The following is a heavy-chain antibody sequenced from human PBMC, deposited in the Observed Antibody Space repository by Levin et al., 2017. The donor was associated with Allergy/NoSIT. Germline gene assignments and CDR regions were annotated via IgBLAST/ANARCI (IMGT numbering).Heavy chain of an antibody. CDR2: IQSDGART. J-gene: IGHJ4*02. V-gene: IGHV3-74*01. Sequence: SGGSLRLSCAASGFTFSTYWMHWVRQAPGKGLVWVSSIQSDGARTYYADSVKGRFTISRDNAKNTLYLQMNRLRVEDTAVYYCSTSSGAGQGNKDWGQGTLVTVSS. CDR3: STSSGAGQGNKD. CDR1: GFTFSTYW. D-gene: IGHD2-15*01.